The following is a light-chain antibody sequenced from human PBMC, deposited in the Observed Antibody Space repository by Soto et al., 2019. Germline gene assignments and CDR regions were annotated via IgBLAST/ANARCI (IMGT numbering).Light chain of an antibody. CDR3: LQTYTSLWT. Sequence: DIQMTQTPTTLSESVGVRFTVTCRASQSISINNLNWYQQKPGKAPKLLIYTACSLQSGVPSRFSGSGSGTDFTLTISSMQPEDFATYYCLQTYTSLWTFCHGTWVDI. J-gene: IGKJ1*01. V-gene: IGKV1-39*01. CDR2: TAC. CDR1: QSISINN.